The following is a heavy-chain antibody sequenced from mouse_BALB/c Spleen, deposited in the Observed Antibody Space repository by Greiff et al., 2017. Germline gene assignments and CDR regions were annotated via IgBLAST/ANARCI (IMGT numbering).Heavy chain of an antibody. CDR3: ARDPYDGYPYYAMDY. D-gene: IGHD2-3*01. Sequence: EVHLVESGGGLVKPGGSLTLSCAASGFTFSDYYMYWFRQTPEKRLEWVATISDGGSYTYYPDSVKGRFTISRDNAKNNLYLQMSSLKSEDTAMYYCARDPYDGYPYYAMDYWGQGTSVTVAS. V-gene: IGHV5-4*02. CDR2: ISDGGSYT. J-gene: IGHJ4*01. CDR1: GFTFSDYY.